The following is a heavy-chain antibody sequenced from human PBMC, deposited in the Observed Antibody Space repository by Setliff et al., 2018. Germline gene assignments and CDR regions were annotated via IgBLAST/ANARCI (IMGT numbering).Heavy chain of an antibody. CDR3: TRSRAPSVVLAADFDF. V-gene: IGHV1-18*01. Sequence: ASVKVSCKSSGYTFTSYGVSWVRQAPGRGPEWMGWITAYDGNTHYAQKFQARVTMTADTSTKTVYMELRSLTSDDTAVYYCTRSRAPSVVLAADFDFWGQGTPVTVSS. CDR2: ITAYDGNT. D-gene: IGHD2-21*01. J-gene: IGHJ4*02. CDR1: GYTFTSYG.